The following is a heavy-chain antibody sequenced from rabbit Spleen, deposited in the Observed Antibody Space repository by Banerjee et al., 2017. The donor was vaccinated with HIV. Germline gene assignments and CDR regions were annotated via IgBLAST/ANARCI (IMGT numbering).Heavy chain of an antibody. CDR2: IYTGDGST. CDR1: GFSFSSSYY. Sequence: QSLEESGGGLVQPEGSLTLTCTASGFSFSSSYYMCWARQAPGKGLEWIGCIYTGDGSTAYASWAKGRFTVSKTSSTTVTLQLNSLTAADTATYFCARGSAAMTMVITGYYLSLWGPGTLVTVS. CDR3: ARGSAAMTMVITGYYLSL. V-gene: IGHV1S40*01. D-gene: IGHD2-1*01. J-gene: IGHJ6*01.